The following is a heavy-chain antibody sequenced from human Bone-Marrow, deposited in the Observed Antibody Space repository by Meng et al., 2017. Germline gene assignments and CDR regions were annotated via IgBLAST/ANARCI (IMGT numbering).Heavy chain of an antibody. J-gene: IGHJ6*02. V-gene: IGHV3-7*01. CDR1: GFTFSSYW. CDR2: IKQDGSEK. CDR3: ARDGDGYNSPFYYYYYCMDV. Sequence: GESLKISCAASGFTFSSYWMSWVRQAPGKGLEWVANIKQDGSEKYYVDSVKGRFTISRDNAKNSLYLQMNSLRAEDTAVYYCARDGDGYNSPFYYYYYCMDVWGQGTTVTVSS. D-gene: IGHD5-24*01.